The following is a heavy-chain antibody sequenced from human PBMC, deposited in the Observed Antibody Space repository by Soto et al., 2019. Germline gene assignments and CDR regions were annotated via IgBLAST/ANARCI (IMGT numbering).Heavy chain of an antibody. V-gene: IGHV3-74*03. Sequence: GGSLRLSCAASGFTFSNYWMHSVRQAPGKGLVWVPRINIDGSGTTYADSVKGRFTICRDNAKSTVFLEMKNLRAEDTAVYYCARDSYALHLWGQGTTVTVSS. D-gene: IGHD4-17*01. J-gene: IGHJ6*02. CDR2: INIDGSGT. CDR1: GFTFSNYW. CDR3: ARDSYALHL.